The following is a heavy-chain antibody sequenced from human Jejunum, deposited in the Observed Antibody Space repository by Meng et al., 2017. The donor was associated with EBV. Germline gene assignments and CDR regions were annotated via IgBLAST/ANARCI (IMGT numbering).Heavy chain of an antibody. CDR2: IDHSGST. CDR1: GGSINSKNW. Sequence: QLQLQESGPGLVLSLWXLSLTCTVSGGSINSKNWWHWVRQAPGKGLEWIGEIDHSGSTHYNPSLKSRVTISLGTSMNQFALELTSPTAADTAVYYCARGKYVAWEVLYAWGQGTLVTVSS. J-gene: IGHJ5*02. CDR3: ARGKYVAWEVLYA. D-gene: IGHD1-26*01. V-gene: IGHV4-4*02.